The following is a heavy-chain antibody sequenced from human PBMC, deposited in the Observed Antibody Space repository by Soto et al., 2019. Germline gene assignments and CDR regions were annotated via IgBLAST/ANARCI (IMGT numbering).Heavy chain of an antibody. D-gene: IGHD3-3*01. CDR2: VYGAGNT. J-gene: IGHJ4*02. CDR1: TDSVTSHY. V-gene: IGHV4-4*07. CDR3: ARVFDYWSGFYVY. Sequence: SETLSLTCNVSTDSVTSHYWSWIRQPAGKGLEWIGRVYGAGNTNYNPSLTGRVTMSIDTSKKQFSLRMTSLTAADTAVYFCARVFDYWSGFYVYWGQGILVTVSS.